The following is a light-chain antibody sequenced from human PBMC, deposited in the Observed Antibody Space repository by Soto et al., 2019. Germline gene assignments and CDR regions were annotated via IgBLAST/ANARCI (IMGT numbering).Light chain of an antibody. J-gene: IGKJ1*01. CDR2: AAS. V-gene: IGKV1-39*01. Sequence: DIQMTQSPSSLSASVGDRVTITCRASESISSYLNWYQQKPGKPPKVLIYAASSLQSGVPSRFSGSRSGTDFTLPITSLQPEDFATYSCQQSYRTPRTFGQGTKVEIQ. CDR1: ESISSY. CDR3: QQSYRTPRT.